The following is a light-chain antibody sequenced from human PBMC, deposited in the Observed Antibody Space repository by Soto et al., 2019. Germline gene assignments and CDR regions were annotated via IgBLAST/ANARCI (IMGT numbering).Light chain of an antibody. J-gene: IGKJ5*01. Sequence: IQMTQSPSSLSASVGDRVTITCQASQGISKNLNWYQQKPGKAPKLLIYDASSLQTGVPSRFSGSGSATHFTFTISSLQPEDVATYYCQQYDNLLPITFGQGTRLEIK. CDR1: QGISKN. CDR2: DAS. V-gene: IGKV1-33*01. CDR3: QQYDNLLPIT.